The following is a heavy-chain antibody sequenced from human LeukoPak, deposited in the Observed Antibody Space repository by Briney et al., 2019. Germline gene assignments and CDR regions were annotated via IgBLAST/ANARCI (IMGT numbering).Heavy chain of an antibody. CDR3: ASVAAAGNVDY. CDR1: GYSVSSGYY. J-gene: IGHJ4*02. V-gene: IGHV4-38-2*01. Sequence: SETLSLTCAVPGYSVSSGYYWGWIRQPPGKGLEWIGSIYHSGSTYYNPSLKSRVTISVDTSKNQFSLKLSSVTAADTAVYYCASVAAAGNVDYWGQGTLVTVSS. CDR2: IYHSGST. D-gene: IGHD6-13*01.